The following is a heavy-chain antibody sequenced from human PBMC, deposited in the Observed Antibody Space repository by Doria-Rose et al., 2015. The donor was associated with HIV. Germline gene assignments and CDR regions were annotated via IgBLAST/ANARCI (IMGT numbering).Heavy chain of an antibody. D-gene: IGHD3-10*01. CDR2: INPSGGAS. Sequence: QVQLVQSGAEVRKPGASVKISCKASGYTFSRHFIHWVRQAPGQGLQWMGIINPSGGASTSTQKFQRRPTITSDTSTSTVYMELSGLTSNDTAVYFCARVPSGAGDFWGQGTGHRLF. J-gene: IGHJ3*01. CDR3: ARVPSGAGDF. V-gene: IGHV1-46*01. CDR1: GYTFSRHF.